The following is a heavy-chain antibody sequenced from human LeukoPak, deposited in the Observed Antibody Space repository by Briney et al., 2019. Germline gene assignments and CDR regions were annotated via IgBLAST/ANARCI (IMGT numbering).Heavy chain of an antibody. Sequence: GGSLRLSCAASGFTFSSYAMNWVRQAPGKGLEWVSAISGSGGSTYYADSVKGRFTISRDNSKNTLYLQMNSLRAEDTAVYYCAKVRYYYGSGSYFDYWGQGTLVTVSS. D-gene: IGHD3-10*01. CDR1: GFTFSSYA. CDR2: ISGSGGST. V-gene: IGHV3-23*01. CDR3: AKVRYYYGSGSYFDY. J-gene: IGHJ4*02.